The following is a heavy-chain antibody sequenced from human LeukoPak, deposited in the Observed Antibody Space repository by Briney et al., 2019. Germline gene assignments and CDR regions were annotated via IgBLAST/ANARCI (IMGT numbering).Heavy chain of an antibody. V-gene: IGHV1-46*01. Sequence: GASVKVSCKASGYTFTSYYMRWVRQAPGQGLEWMGIINPGGGSTSYTQKFQGRVTMTRDTSTSTVYMELSSLRSEDTAVYYCAREGFPPKISDFWSGLGPYYYYGMDVWGQGTTVTVSS. D-gene: IGHD3-3*01. J-gene: IGHJ6*02. CDR2: INPGGGST. CDR1: GYTFTSYY. CDR3: AREGFPPKISDFWSGLGPYYYYGMDV.